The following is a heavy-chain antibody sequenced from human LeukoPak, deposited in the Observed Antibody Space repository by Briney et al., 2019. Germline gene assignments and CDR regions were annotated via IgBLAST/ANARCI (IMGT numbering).Heavy chain of an antibody. Sequence: ASVKVSCKASGYTFTSYAMNWVRQAPGQGLEWMGWINTNTGNPTYAQGFTGRFVFSLDTSVSTAYLQISSLKAEDTAVYYCARDGPYYDFWSGPVYYYYYMDVWGKGTTVTVSS. D-gene: IGHD3-3*01. CDR1: GYTFTSYA. J-gene: IGHJ6*03. CDR3: ARDGPYYDFWSGPVYYYYYMDV. CDR2: INTNTGNP. V-gene: IGHV7-4-1*02.